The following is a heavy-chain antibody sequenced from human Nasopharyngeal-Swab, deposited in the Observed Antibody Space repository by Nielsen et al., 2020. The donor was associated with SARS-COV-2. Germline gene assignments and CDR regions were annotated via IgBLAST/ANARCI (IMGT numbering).Heavy chain of an antibody. V-gene: IGHV3-21*01. CDR3: ASRVRGGRYFDY. Sequence: GKSLKISCAASGFTFSSYSMNWVRQAPGKGLEWVSSISSSSSYIYYADSVKGRFTISRDNAKNSLYLQMNSLRAEDTAVYYCASRVRGGRYFDYWGQGTLVTVSS. CDR2: ISSSSSYI. J-gene: IGHJ4*02. D-gene: IGHD3-10*01. CDR1: GFTFSSYS.